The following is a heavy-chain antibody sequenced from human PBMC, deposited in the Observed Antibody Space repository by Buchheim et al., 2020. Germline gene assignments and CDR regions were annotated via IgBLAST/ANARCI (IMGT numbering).Heavy chain of an antibody. CDR2: ISYDGSNK. V-gene: IGHV3-30*18. Sequence: QVQLVESGGGVVQPGRSLRLSCAASGFTFSSYGMHWVRQAPGKGLEWVAVISYDGSNKYYADSVKGRFTISRDNSKNTLYLQMNSLRAEDTAVYYCAKDFLPRSGDYYYYGMDVWGQGTT. CDR1: GFTFSSYG. D-gene: IGHD3-10*01. J-gene: IGHJ6*02. CDR3: AKDFLPRSGDYYYYGMDV.